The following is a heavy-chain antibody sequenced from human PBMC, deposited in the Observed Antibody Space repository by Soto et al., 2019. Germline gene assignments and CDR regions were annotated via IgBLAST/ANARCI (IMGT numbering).Heavy chain of an antibody. CDR2: IYYSGST. J-gene: IGHJ5*02. CDR1: GGSPSRGGYL. Sequence: SENLSPPCTVSGGSPSRGGYLLGWIRQPPGKGLEWIGYIYYSGSTYYNPSLKSRVTISVDTSKNQFSLKLSSVTAADTAVYYCARAGSIAARSVWFDPWGQGTLVTVSS. CDR3: ARAGSIAARSVWFDP. D-gene: IGHD6-6*01. V-gene: IGHV4-30-4*02.